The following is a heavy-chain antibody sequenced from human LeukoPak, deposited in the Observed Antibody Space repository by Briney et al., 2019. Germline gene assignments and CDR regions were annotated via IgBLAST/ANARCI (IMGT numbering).Heavy chain of an antibody. Sequence: SETLSLTCTVSGDSISGSYWTWVRQPPGQGLEWIGQIHYSGRADYNASLKRRITISVDTSKNQMSLTLTSVTAADTAIYYCVKFGVDYDMGVWGQGTTVTVSS. CDR2: IHYSGRA. CDR1: GDSISGSY. V-gene: IGHV4-59*01. CDR3: VKFGVDYDMGV. J-gene: IGHJ6*02. D-gene: IGHD3-16*01.